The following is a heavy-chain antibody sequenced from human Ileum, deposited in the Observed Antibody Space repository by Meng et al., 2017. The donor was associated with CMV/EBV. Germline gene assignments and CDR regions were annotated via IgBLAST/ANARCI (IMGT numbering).Heavy chain of an antibody. J-gene: IGHJ5*02. Sequence: LRLSCLDSRFTFTSGWMSWVRQAPGGELEWVARVKGRADGATTDYAAPVKGRFTISRDDSKRTVYLQMNSLKPEDTALYYCVRSWLDPWGQGTLVTVSS. CDR1: RFTFTSGW. CDR2: VKGRADGATT. CDR3: VRSWLDP. V-gene: IGHV3-15*01.